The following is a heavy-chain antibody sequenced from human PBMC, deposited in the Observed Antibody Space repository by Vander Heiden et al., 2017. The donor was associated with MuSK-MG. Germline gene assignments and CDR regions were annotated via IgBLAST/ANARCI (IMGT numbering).Heavy chain of an antibody. J-gene: IGHJ4*02. V-gene: IGHV3-66*01. CDR2: IYRSGET. CDR1: GVTVTSNY. CDR3: ARGAVINYFDY. D-gene: IGHD2-21*01. Sequence: AQLVQSGGGLVQPGGSLRLSCAASGVTVTSNYMSWVRQAPGKGLEWVSVIYRSGETYYADSVKDRFTISRDSSMNTLYLQMNSLRAEDTAIYFCARGAVINYFDYWGQGTLGTVSS.